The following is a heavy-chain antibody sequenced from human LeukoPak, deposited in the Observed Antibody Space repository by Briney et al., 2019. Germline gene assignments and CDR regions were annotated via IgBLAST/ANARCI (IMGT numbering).Heavy chain of an antibody. Sequence: PGGSLRLSCAASGFTFSSYAMQWVRQAPGKGLEYVSAISSNGGSTYYADSVKGRFTISRDNSKNTLYLQMSSLRAEDTAVYYCVKDSRIAARRGGFDYWGQGTLVTVSS. V-gene: IGHV3-64D*06. CDR2: ISSNGGST. J-gene: IGHJ4*02. CDR3: VKDSRIAARRGGFDY. CDR1: GFTFSSYA. D-gene: IGHD6-6*01.